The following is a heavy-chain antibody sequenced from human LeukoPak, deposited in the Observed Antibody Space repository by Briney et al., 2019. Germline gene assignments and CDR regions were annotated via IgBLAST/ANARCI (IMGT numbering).Heavy chain of an antibody. V-gene: IGHV4-38-2*02. J-gene: IGHJ5*02. CDR1: GYSISSGYY. CDR2: FYYSGST. D-gene: IGHD2-15*01. Sequence: SETLSLTCTVSGYSISSGYYWGWIRQPPGKGLEWIGSFYYSGSTYYNPSLKSRVTISIDTSKNQFSLRLSSVTAADTAVYYCARDKCGSGSCYSDPWGQGALVTVSS. CDR3: ARDKCGSGSCYSDP.